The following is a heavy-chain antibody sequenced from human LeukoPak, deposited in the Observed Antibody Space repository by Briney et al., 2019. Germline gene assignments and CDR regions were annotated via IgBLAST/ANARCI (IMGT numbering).Heavy chain of an antibody. CDR2: IYYSGST. V-gene: IGHV4-30-4*01. J-gene: IGHJ5*02. CDR1: GGSISGGDYY. CDR3: AREFCSTSCLWDNWFDP. D-gene: IGHD2-2*01. Sequence: SQTLSLTCTVSGGSISGGDYYWSWIRQPPGTGLEWLGYIYYSGSTYYNPSLKSRVTISVDTSKNQFSLKLSSVTAADTAVYYCAREFCSTSCLWDNWFDPWGQGTLVTVSS.